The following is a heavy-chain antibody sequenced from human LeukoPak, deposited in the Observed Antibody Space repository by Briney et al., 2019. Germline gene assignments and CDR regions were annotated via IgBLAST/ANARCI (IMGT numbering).Heavy chain of an antibody. Sequence: SVKVSCKASGGTFSSHGISWVRQAPGQGLEWMGRVIPTFNIRNYAQKFQGRVTITADKSTSTGYLELSSLRSEDTAVYYCARDLPSPVAGKKYFDSWGQGTLVIVSS. CDR3: ARDLPSPVAGKKYFDS. D-gene: IGHD6-19*01. J-gene: IGHJ4*02. CDR1: GGTFSSHG. V-gene: IGHV1-69*04. CDR2: VIPTFNIR.